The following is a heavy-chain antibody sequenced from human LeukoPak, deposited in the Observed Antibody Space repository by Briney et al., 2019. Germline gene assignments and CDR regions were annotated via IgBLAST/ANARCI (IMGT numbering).Heavy chain of an antibody. J-gene: IGHJ4*02. V-gene: IGHV4-59*01. D-gene: IGHD4-17*01. CDR2: IHYSGST. CDR1: GGSISSYY. CDR3: ARVYYGVFLF. Sequence: SETLSLTCTVSGGSISSYYWSWIRQPPGKGLEWIGYIHYSGSTNYNPSLKSRVTISVDTSKNQFSLKLSSVTAADTAVYYCARVYYGVFLFWGQGTLVTVSS.